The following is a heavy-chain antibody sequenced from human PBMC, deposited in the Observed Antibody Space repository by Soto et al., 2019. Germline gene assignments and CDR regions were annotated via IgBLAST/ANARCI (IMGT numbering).Heavy chain of an antibody. V-gene: IGHV3-7*01. CDR1: GFAFSMSW. CDR2: VNPGGGDK. J-gene: IGHJ5*02. Sequence: EVQLVESGGDLVQPGGSLRLSCAASGFAFSMSWMNWVRQAPGKGLEWVAHVNPGGGDKKYVDSVKGRFTISRDNAKNSLFLQMDSLRAEDTAVYYCTRDGGWYKFDPWGKGTLVTVSS. CDR3: TRDGGWYKFDP. D-gene: IGHD6-19*01.